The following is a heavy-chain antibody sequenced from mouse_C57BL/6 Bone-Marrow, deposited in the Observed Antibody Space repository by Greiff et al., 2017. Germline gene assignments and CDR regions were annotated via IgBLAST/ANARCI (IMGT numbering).Heavy chain of an antibody. Sequence: QVQLKQSGPELVKPGASVKISCKASGYAFSSSWMNWVKQRPGKGLEWIGRIYPGDGDTNYNGKFKGKATLTADTSSSTAYMQLSSLTSEDSAVYFCARKRGCDYWGQGTTLTVSS. CDR3: ARKRGCDY. CDR1: GYAFSSSW. CDR2: IYPGDGDT. V-gene: IGHV1-82*01. J-gene: IGHJ2*01.